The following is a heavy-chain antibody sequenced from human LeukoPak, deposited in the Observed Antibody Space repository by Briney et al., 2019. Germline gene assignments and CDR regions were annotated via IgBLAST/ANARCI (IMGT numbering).Heavy chain of an antibody. D-gene: IGHD3-10*01. J-gene: IGHJ4*02. CDR1: GGPISSYY. V-gene: IGHV4-59*01. CDR3: ARRNDYGSGNYPYYFDY. CDR2: IYYSGST. Sequence: PSETLSLTCTVAGGPISSYYWGWIRQSPGKGLEWIGHIYYSGSTNYNPSLKSRVTISVDTSKNQFSLKLSSVTAADTAVYYCARRNDYGSGNYPYYFDYWGQGTLVTVSS.